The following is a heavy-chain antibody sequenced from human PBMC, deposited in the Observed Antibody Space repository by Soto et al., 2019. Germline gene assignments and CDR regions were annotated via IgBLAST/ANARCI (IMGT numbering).Heavy chain of an antibody. D-gene: IGHD2-21*02. Sequence: SENLSLTSAVTGDSINNRSEDLSWIRQPPGQGLEWIGSIYYSGSTYNNPSLKSRGSMSVDTSKNQFSLNRRSVTAADTPRYYCARQRTSGVTQEYFDTWGQGAPVPVSS. CDR1: GDSINNRSED. V-gene: IGHV4-39*01. CDR2: IYYSGST. CDR3: ARQRTSGVTQEYFDT. J-gene: IGHJ4*02.